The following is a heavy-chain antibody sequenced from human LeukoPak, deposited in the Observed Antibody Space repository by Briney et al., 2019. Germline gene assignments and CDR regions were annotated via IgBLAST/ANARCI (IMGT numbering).Heavy chain of an antibody. CDR1: GYTFTSYY. D-gene: IGHD2-15*01. Sequence: ASVKVSCKSSGYTFTSYYMHWVRQPPGQGLEWMGIINPSGGSTSYAQKFQGRVTMTRDTSTSTVYMELSSLRSEDTAVYYCARDLYCSGGSCYYFDYWGQGTLVTVSS. CDR2: INPSGGST. CDR3: ARDLYCSGGSCYYFDY. V-gene: IGHV1-46*01. J-gene: IGHJ4*02.